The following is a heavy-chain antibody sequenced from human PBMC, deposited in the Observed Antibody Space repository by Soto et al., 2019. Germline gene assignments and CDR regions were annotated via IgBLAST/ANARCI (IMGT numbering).Heavy chain of an antibody. CDR3: TRDEGGSYDSWFHP. CDR1: TFSLYS. V-gene: IGHV3-21*01. J-gene: IGHJ5*02. D-gene: IGHD1-26*01. CDR2: ISSGAAYI. Sequence: EVQVVESGGGLVKPGGSLTLSCNFTFSLYSMNWVRQAPGKGLEWVASISSGAAYIKYADSVQGRFTISRDNAKSSVSLQMGSLRVEDTAVYFCTRDEGGSYDSWFHPWGQGTQVTVSA.